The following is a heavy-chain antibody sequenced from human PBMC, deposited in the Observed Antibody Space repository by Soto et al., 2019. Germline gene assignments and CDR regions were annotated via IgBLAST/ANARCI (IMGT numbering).Heavy chain of an antibody. Sequence: ASVKVSCKVSGYTLTELSMHWVRQAPGKGLEWMGGFDPEDGETIYAQKFQGRVTMTEDTSTDTAYMELSSLRSEDTAVYYCATVLYYGDPIDAFDIWGQGTMVTVSS. J-gene: IGHJ3*02. D-gene: IGHD4-17*01. V-gene: IGHV1-24*01. CDR2: FDPEDGET. CDR3: ATVLYYGDPIDAFDI. CDR1: GYTLTELS.